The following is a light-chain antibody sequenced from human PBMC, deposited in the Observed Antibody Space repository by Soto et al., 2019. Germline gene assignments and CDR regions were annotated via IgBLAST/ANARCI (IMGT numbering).Light chain of an antibody. Sequence: DVPSTQSTASLSACVGDRVTIRLWTSLPISNYLAWYQQKPGKIPNLLIYAASTLQVGVPSRFSGSGSGADLTLTISRLEPEDFAVYYCQQYGSSPPLTFGGGTKVDIK. CDR3: QQYGSSPPLT. V-gene: IGKV1-27*01. J-gene: IGKJ4*01. CDR2: AAS. CDR1: LPISNY.